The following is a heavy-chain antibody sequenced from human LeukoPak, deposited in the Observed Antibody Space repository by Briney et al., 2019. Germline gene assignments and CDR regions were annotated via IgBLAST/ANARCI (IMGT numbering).Heavy chain of an antibody. Sequence: PGGSLRLSCAASGFXFTNYAISWVRQAPGKGLEWVSAISGSGARTYYADSVKGRFAVSRDNSKNTVYLQMNSLRAEDRAVYYCAKEQTSSGFFDYWGQGILVTVSS. D-gene: IGHD3-10*01. CDR1: GFXFTNYA. CDR2: ISGSGART. V-gene: IGHV3-23*01. J-gene: IGHJ4*02. CDR3: AKEQTSSGFFDY.